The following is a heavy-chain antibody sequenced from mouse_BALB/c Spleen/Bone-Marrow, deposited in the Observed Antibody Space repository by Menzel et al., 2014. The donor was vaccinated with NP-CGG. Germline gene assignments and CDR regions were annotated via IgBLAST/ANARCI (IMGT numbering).Heavy chain of an antibody. V-gene: IGHV1S127*01. Sequence: VQLQQSGPQLVRPGASVKISCKASGYSFTTYWMHWVKQRPGQGLGWIGMIDPSDSETILNQKFKDKATLTGDKSSGTAHMQLRSPTSEDSAVYYCTGGVLFAYWGQGTLVTVSA. CDR3: TGGVLFAY. D-gene: IGHD2-14*01. CDR1: GYSFTTYW. CDR2: IDPSDSET. J-gene: IGHJ3*01.